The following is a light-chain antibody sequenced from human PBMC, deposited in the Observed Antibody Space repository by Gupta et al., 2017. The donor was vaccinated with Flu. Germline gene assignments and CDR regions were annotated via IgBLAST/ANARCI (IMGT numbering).Light chain of an antibody. CDR1: SGHSTYA. CDR2: VNSYGSL. J-gene: IGLJ2*01. CDR3: QTWVTVDII. Sequence: QLVLTQSPSASASLGASVKLTCTLSSGHSTYAIAWNQQQPEKGPRYLMKVNSYGSLSRGDGIPDRFSGSSSGAERYLIISSLQSEDEADYYSQTWVTVDIIFGGGTKLTVL. V-gene: IGLV4-69*01.